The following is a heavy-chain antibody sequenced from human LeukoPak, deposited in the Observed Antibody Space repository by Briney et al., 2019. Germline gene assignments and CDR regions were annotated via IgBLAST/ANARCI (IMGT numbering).Heavy chain of an antibody. CDR2: INPSGGST. CDR1: GYTFTSYY. J-gene: IGHJ4*02. Sequence: ASVKVSCKASGYTFTSYYMHWVRQAPGQGLEWMGIINPSGGSTSYAQKFQGRVTMTRDMPTSTVYMELSSLRSEDTAVYYCARDQQWGLIDYWGQGTLVTVSS. CDR3: ARDQQWGLIDY. D-gene: IGHD1-26*01. V-gene: IGHV1-46*01.